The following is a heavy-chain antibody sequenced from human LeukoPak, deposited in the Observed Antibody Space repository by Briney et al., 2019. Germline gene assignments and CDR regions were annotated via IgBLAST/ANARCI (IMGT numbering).Heavy chain of an antibody. CDR3: ARAPSYRRYSYHS. D-gene: IGHD3-16*02. CDR2: LVYDGSA. CDR1: GASITSESSY. Sequence: KPSETLYLTCTVSGASITSESSYWGWIHQPPGKVFQWIGGLVYDGSAHYNPSLQSHVSISADTSNNQFSLKLASVTASDTGVYFCARAPSYRRYSYHSWGQGTLVTVSS. J-gene: IGHJ4*02. V-gene: IGHV4-39*01.